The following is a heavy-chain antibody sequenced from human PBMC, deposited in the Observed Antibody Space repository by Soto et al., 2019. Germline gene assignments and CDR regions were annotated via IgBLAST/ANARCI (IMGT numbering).Heavy chain of an antibody. CDR2: INPNGGST. V-gene: IGHV1-46*03. J-gene: IGHJ3*02. Sequence: QVQLVQSGAEVEKPGASVKISCKASGYSFTSQYVHWVRQAPGQGLEWMGIINPNGGSTTYAQKFQGRVAMTRGTSTSTVYMGLSSLTSEDTAVYYCAREQGLRPGGGTEPLDIWGQGTMVTVAS. D-gene: IGHD6-25*01. CDR3: AREQGLRPGGGTEPLDI. CDR1: GYSFTSQY.